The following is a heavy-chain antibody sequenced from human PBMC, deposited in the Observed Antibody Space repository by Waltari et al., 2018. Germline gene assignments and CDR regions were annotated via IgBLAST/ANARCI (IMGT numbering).Heavy chain of an antibody. CDR3: ATYIGASVGTAAFDV. CDR1: GVSITSNRHY. V-gene: IGHV4-39*01. Sequence: QLQLQESGPRLVRPSETLSLICRVSGVSITSNRHYWAWIRQSPGPGREWIRTVSYSVTTCISPSLKSRVSVSRDTSKNQVSLILGSVTAADMAVYYCATYIGASVGTAAFDVWGQGTMVTVSS. D-gene: IGHD5-12*01. CDR2: VSYSVTT. J-gene: IGHJ3*01.